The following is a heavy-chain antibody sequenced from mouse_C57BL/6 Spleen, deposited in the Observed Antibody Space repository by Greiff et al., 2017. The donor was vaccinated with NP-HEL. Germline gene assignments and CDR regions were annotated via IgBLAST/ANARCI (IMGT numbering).Heavy chain of an antibody. CDR1: GYTFTSYW. Sequence: VQLQQPGAELVRPGTSVKLSCKASGYTFTSYWMHWVKQRPGQGLEWIGVIDPSDSYTNYNQKFKGKATLTVDTSSSTAYMQLSSLTSEDSAVYYCARRDIYYDFMDYWGQGTSVTVSS. CDR2: IDPSDSYT. J-gene: IGHJ4*01. D-gene: IGHD2-4*01. CDR3: ARRDIYYDFMDY. V-gene: IGHV1-59*01.